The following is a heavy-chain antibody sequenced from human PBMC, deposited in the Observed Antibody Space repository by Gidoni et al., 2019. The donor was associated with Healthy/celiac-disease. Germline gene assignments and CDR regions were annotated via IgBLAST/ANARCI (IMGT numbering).Heavy chain of an antibody. CDR2: ISSSSSYI. V-gene: IGHV3-21*01. J-gene: IGHJ6*02. CDR1: GFTFSSYS. Sequence: EVQLVESGGGLVKPGGSLRLSCAASGFTFSSYSMNWFRQAPGKGLEWVSSISSSSSYIYYADSVKGRFTISRDNAKNSLYLQMNSLRAEDTAVYYCARDGIVGAAGGMDVWGQGTTVTVSS. D-gene: IGHD1-26*01. CDR3: ARDGIVGAAGGMDV.